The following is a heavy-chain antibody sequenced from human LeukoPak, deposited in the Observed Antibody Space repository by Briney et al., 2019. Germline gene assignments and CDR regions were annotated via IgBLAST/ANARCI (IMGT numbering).Heavy chain of an antibody. CDR2: INPNSGGT. V-gene: IGHV1-2*02. J-gene: IGHJ5*02. D-gene: IGHD2-8*01. CDR3: ARGGARYCTNGVCYFWFDP. Sequence: ASVKVSCKASGYTFTGYYMHWVRQAPGQGLEWMGWINPNSGGTNYAQKFQGRVTMTRDTSISTAYMELSGLRSDDTAVYYCARGGARYCTNGVCYFWFDPWGQGTLVTVSS. CDR1: GYTFTGYY.